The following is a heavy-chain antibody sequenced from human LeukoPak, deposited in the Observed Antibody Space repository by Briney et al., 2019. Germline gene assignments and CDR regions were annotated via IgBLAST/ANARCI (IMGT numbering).Heavy chain of an antibody. CDR1: GFTFSDYY. V-gene: IGHV3-11*04. CDR3: ARDLDYYDSSGYCDY. J-gene: IGHJ4*02. CDR2: FSSGGGTL. D-gene: IGHD3-22*01. Sequence: GGSLRRSCAASGFTFSDYYVSWIGRAPGKGLEWFSSFSSGGGTLYYADSVKGRLTISRDNAKNSLYLQMNSLRAEDTGVYYCARDLDYYDSSGYCDYWGQGTLVTVSS.